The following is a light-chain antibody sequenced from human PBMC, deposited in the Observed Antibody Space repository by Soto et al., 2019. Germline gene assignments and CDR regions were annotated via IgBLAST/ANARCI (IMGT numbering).Light chain of an antibody. J-gene: IGKJ5*01. CDR3: QQYSEWPPFT. Sequence: EIVMTQSPATLSMSPGERATLSCRASQSVRSNLAWYQQKPGQAPRLLIYGVSTRATGVPTRFSGSVSGTEFTLTISSLQPEDLAVYYCQQYSEWPPFTFGQGTRLEI. CDR1: QSVRSN. CDR2: GVS. V-gene: IGKV3-15*01.